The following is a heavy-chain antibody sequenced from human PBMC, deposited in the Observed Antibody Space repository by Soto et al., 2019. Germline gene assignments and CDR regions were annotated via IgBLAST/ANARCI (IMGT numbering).Heavy chain of an antibody. V-gene: IGHV1-2*04. Sequence: QVQLVQSGAEVKKPGASVKVSCKASGYTFTGYYMHWVRQAPGQGLEWMGWINPNSGGTNYAQKFQRWVTMTRDTYISTAYMELSRLRSDDTAVYYCARDSVTMVRGVRERGCLAYWGQGTLVTVSS. J-gene: IGHJ4*02. CDR3: ARDSVTMVRGVRERGCLAY. CDR1: GYTFTGYY. D-gene: IGHD3-10*01. CDR2: INPNSGGT.